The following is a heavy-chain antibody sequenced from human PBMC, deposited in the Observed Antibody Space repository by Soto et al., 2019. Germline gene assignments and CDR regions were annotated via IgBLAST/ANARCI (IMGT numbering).Heavy chain of an antibody. CDR1: GGSISSSSYY. CDR3: ASLVGLLWFGELFYNWFDP. D-gene: IGHD3-10*01. V-gene: IGHV4-39*01. CDR2: IYYSGST. Sequence: SETLSLTCTVSGGSISSSSYYWGWIRQPPGKGLEWIGSIYYSGSTYYNPSLKSRVTISVDTSKNQFSLKLSSVTAADTAVYYCASLVGLLWFGELFYNWFDPWGQGTLVTVSS. J-gene: IGHJ5*02.